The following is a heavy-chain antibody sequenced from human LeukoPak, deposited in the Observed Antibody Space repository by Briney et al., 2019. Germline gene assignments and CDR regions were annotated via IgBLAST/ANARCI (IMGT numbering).Heavy chain of an antibody. J-gene: IGHJ4*02. CDR3: ARGPISGWSADY. CDR2: ISNNGGYT. CDR1: GFTFSSSA. Sequence: GGSLRLSCAASGFTFSSSAMSWVRQAPGKGLEWVSAISNNGGYTYYADSVKGRFTLSRDNAKNSLYLQMNSLRDEDTAVYYCARGPISGWSADYWGQGTLVTVSS. V-gene: IGHV3-23*01. D-gene: IGHD6-19*01.